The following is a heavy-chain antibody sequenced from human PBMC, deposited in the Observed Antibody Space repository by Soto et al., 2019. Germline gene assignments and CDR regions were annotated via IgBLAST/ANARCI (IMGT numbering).Heavy chain of an antibody. Sequence: QVQLVQSGAEVKKPGSSVKVSCKASGGTFSSYAISWVRQAPGQGLEWMGGIIPIPGTANYAQKFQGRVTITADESTSTAYMELSSLRSEDTAVYYCPRSLGSSTSLEIYYYYYYGMDVWGQGTTVTVSS. CDR2: IIPIPGTA. D-gene: IGHD2-2*01. J-gene: IGHJ6*02. V-gene: IGHV1-69*01. CDR3: PRSLGSSTSLEIYYYYYYGMDV. CDR1: GGTFSSYA.